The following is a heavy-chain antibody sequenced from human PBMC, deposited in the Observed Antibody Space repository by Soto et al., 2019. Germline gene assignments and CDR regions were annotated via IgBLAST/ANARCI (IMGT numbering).Heavy chain of an antibody. CDR3: ARLSRRERRDFFDY. D-gene: IGHD3-3*01. CDR2: IYYSGST. V-gene: IGHV4-59*08. Sequence: ETLSLTCTVSGGSISSYYWSWIPHPPGKGLEWIGYIYYSGSTNYNPSLKSRVTISIDTSKNQFSMKLSSVSAADTAVYYCARLSRRERRDFFDYWGQGALVTVSS. J-gene: IGHJ4*02. CDR1: GGSISSYY.